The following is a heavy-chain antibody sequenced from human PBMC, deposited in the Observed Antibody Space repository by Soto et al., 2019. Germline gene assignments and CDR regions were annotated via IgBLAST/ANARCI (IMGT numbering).Heavy chain of an antibody. CDR3: ARGRGGSSYYSYGMGV. Sequence: QFQLVQSGAEVKKPGSSVKVSCKASGGTFSSYAINWVRQAPGQGLEWMGGIIPIFGTANYAQKFQGRVTITADESTRTGYMELSSRRSEDTAVYYCARGRGGSSYYSYGMGVWGQGTTVTVSS. J-gene: IGHJ6*02. CDR2: IIPIFGTA. CDR1: GGTFSSYA. D-gene: IGHD2-15*01. V-gene: IGHV1-69*12.